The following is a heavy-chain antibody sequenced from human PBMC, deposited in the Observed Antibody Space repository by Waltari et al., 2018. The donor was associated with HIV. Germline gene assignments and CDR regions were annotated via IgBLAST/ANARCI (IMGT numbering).Heavy chain of an antibody. CDR1: GFTVSSNY. D-gene: IGHD2-2*01. CDR2: IYSGGST. Sequence: EVQLVESGGGLIQPGGSLRLSCAASGFTVSSNYMSWVRQAPGKGLEGFSVIYSGGSTYYADAVKGRFTISRDNSKNTLYLQMNSLRAEDTAVYYCAREMEVVPAARHFQHWGQGTLVTVSS. CDR3: AREMEVVPAARHFQH. V-gene: IGHV3-53*01. J-gene: IGHJ1*01.